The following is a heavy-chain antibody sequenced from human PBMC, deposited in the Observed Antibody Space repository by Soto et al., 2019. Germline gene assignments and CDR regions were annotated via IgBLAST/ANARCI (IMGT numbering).Heavy chain of an antibody. CDR1: GGSISYVYYH. V-gene: IGHV4-30-4*08. CDR3: AREDDGGDRDYYGLDV. J-gene: IGHJ6*02. D-gene: IGHD2-21*02. CDR2: IHYSGSI. Sequence: PSETLSLTCTVSGGSISYVYYHWTWIRQSPGKGLEWIGYIHYSGSIIYSPFFKSRVTISVDTSKNQFSLQLSSVTAADTAVYFCAREDDGGDRDYYGLDVWGQGTTVTVSS.